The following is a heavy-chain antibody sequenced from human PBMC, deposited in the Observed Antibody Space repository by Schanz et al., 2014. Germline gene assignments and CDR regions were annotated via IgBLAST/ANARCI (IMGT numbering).Heavy chain of an antibody. J-gene: IGHJ4*02. Sequence: EVHLLESGGGLVQPGGSLRLSCAASGFSFGNYGMSWVRQAPGKGLEWVSTIGTSGGTNYAESVKGRFTISRDNSKNTLYLQMNSLRAEDTAVYFCAKIERNEDWGQGTLXTVSS. CDR1: GFSFGNYG. CDR3: AKIERNED. CDR2: IGTSGGT. D-gene: IGHD1-1*01. V-gene: IGHV3-23*01.